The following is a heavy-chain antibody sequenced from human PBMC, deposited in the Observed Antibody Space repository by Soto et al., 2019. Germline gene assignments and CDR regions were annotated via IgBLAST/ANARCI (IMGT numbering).Heavy chain of an antibody. V-gene: IGHV4-4*02. D-gene: IGHD5-18*01. CDR3: ARTLQYGYGYFYFDC. Sequence: SETLSLTCAVSSGSISSSNWWSWVRQPPGKGLEWIGEIYHSGSTNYNPSLKSRVTISVDKSKNQFSLKLSSVTAADTAVYYCARTLQYGYGYFYFDCWGQGTLVTVSS. CDR1: SGSISSSNW. CDR2: IYHSGST. J-gene: IGHJ4*02.